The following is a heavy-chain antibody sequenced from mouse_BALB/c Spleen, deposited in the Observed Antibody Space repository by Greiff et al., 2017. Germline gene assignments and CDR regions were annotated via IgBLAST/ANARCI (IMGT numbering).Heavy chain of an antibody. V-gene: IGHV1S81*02. Sequence: QVQLQQSGAELVKPGASVKLSCKASGYTFTSYYMYWVKQRPGQGLEWIGEINPSNGGTNFNEKFKSKATLTVDKSSSTAYMQLSSLTSEDSAVYYCTRRGLEDAMDYWGQGTSVTVSS. CDR2: INPSNGGT. CDR3: TRRGLEDAMDY. J-gene: IGHJ4*01. D-gene: IGHD2-4*01. CDR1: GYTFTSYY.